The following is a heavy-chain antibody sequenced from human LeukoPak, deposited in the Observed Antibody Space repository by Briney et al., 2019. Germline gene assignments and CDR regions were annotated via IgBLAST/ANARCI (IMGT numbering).Heavy chain of an antibody. CDR2: IWYDGSNK. CDR1: GFTFSSYG. CDR3: ARDGRGDRGTMIVVVSNFDY. V-gene: IGHV3-33*01. J-gene: IGHJ4*02. D-gene: IGHD3-22*01. Sequence: PGRSLRLSCAASGFTFSSYGMHWVRQAPGKGLEWVAVIWYDGSNKYYADPVKGRFTISRDNSKNTLYLQMNSLRAEDTAVYYCARDGRGDRGTMIVVVSNFDYWGQGTLVTVSS.